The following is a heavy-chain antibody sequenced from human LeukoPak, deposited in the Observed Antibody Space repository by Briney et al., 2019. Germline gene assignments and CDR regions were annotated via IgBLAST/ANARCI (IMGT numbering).Heavy chain of an antibody. J-gene: IGHJ4*02. CDR3: ARGPLLWFGELLSGYFNY. V-gene: IGHV1-46*01. CDR2: INPSGGST. D-gene: IGHD3-10*01. Sequence: ASVKVSCKASGYTFTSYYMHWVRQAPGQGLEWMGIINPSGGSTSYAQKFQGRVTMTRDTSTSTVYMELSSLRSEDTAVYYCARGPLLWFGELLSGYFNYWGQGTLVTVSS. CDR1: GYTFTSYY.